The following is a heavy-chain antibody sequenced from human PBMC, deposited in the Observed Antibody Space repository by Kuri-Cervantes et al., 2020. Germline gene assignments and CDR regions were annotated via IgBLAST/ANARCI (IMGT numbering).Heavy chain of an antibody. CDR2: ISPNSGGT. CDR3: ARPNWNGNYYYMDI. D-gene: IGHD1-1*01. CDR1: GYTFTDYY. J-gene: IGHJ6*03. V-gene: IGHV1-2*02. Sequence: ASVKVSCKASGYTFTDYYIHWVRQAPGQGLEWMGWISPNSGGTNYAQNFQGRVTLTTDTSTNTAYLELRSLRSDDTAVYYCARPNWNGNYYYMDIWGKGTAVTVSS.